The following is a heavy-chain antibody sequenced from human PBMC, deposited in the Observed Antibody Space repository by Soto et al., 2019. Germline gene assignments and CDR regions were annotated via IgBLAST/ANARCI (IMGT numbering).Heavy chain of an antibody. CDR2: ISNSGNT. V-gene: IGHV4-59*01. D-gene: IGHD3-16*01. CDR1: GGSIGNYY. J-gene: IGHJ6*02. CDR3: ARWGERYGVMDYYGMDV. Sequence: SETLSLTCTVSGGSIGNYYWSWIRQPPGKGLEWIAYISNSGNTNSNPSLKSRVTISVDTSQDQFSLKLTSVTAADTAVYYCARWGERYGVMDYYGMDVWGQGTTVTVSS.